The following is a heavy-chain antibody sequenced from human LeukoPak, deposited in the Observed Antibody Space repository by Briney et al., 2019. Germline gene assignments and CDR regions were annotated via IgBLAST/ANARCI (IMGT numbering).Heavy chain of an antibody. J-gene: IGHJ4*02. CDR2: IYYRGST. CDR3: ASSSWYNHYDY. CDR1: GDSISSSSYY. D-gene: IGHD6-13*01. V-gene: IGHV4-61*01. Sequence: SETLSLTCTVSGDSISSSSYYWSWIRQPPGKGLEWIGYIYYRGSTYYNPSLKSRVSISVDTSKNQFSLNLNSVTTEDTAVYYCASSSWYNHYDYWGQGTLVTVSS.